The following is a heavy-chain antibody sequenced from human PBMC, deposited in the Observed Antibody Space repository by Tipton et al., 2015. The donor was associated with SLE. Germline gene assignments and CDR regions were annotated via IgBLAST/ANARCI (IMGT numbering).Heavy chain of an antibody. CDR3: ARVGQPGIAAAGLDY. J-gene: IGHJ4*02. CDR1: GFTVSSNY. CDR2: IYSGGST. V-gene: IGHV3-53*01. D-gene: IGHD6-13*01. Sequence: GSLRLSCAASGFTVSSNYMSWVRRAPGKGLEWVSVIYSGGSTYYADSVKGRFTISRDNAKNSLYLQMNSLRAEDTAVYYCARVGQPGIAAAGLDYWGQGTLVTVSS.